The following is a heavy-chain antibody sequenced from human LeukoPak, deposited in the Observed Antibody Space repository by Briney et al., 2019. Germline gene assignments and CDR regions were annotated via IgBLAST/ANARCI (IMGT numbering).Heavy chain of an antibody. CDR1: GGSISSYY. CDR2: LSYSGST. D-gene: IGHD2-15*01. Sequence: SETLSLTCTVSGGSISSYYWSWIRQPPGKGLEWIGCLSYSGSTDYNPSLKSRVTISLDTSKNQFSLKLNSVTAADTAVYYCARDRYCSGGSCYSGYYMDVWGKGTTVTISS. CDR3: ARDRYCSGGSCYSGYYMDV. V-gene: IGHV4-59*01. J-gene: IGHJ6*03.